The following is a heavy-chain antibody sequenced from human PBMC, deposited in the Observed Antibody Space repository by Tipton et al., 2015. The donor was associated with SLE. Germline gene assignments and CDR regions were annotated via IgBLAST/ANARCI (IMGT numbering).Heavy chain of an antibody. CDR1: GGSIGSGSYY. CDR2: IYTSGST. D-gene: IGHD3-3*01. CDR3: ARGYDFWSGYTLAYYYGMDV. V-gene: IGHV4-61*09. Sequence: TLSLTCTVSGGSIGSGSYYWSWIRQPAGKGLEWIGYIYTSGSTNYNPSLKSRVTISVDTSKNQFSLKLSSVTAADTAVYYCARGYDFWSGYTLAYYYGMDVWGQGTTVTVSS. J-gene: IGHJ6*02.